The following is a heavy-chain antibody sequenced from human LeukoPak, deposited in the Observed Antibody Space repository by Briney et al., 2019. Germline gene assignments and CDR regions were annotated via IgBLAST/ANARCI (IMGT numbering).Heavy chain of an antibody. J-gene: IGHJ6*02. CDR3: AAPSSGTRGVDGLDV. CDR1: GGSISSSNW. Sequence: PSGTLSLTCAVSGGSISSSNWWSWVRQPPGKGLEWIGEISHFGSTNYNPSLKSRVIISVDRSKNQFSLKVTSVTAADTAVYYCAAPSSGTRGVDGLDVWGQGTTVTVSS. D-gene: IGHD2-2*01. V-gene: IGHV4-4*02. CDR2: ISHFGST.